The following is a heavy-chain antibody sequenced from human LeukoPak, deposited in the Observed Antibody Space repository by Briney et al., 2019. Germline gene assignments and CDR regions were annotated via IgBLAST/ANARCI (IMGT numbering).Heavy chain of an antibody. J-gene: IGHJ4*02. CDR1: GGSISSGGYY. V-gene: IGHV4-31*03. CDR3: ARVAVTYYYDSSGYYFDY. Sequence: SQTLSLTCTVSGGSISSGGYYWSWIRQHPGKGLEWIGYIYYSGSTYYNPSLKSRVTISVDTSKNQFSLKLSSVTAADTAVHYCARVAVTYYYDSSGYYFDYWGQGTLVTVSS. CDR2: IYYSGST. D-gene: IGHD3-22*01.